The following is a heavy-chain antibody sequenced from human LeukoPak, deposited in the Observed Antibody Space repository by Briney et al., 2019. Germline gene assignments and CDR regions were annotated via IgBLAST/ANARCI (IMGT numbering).Heavy chain of an antibody. Sequence: PSETLSLTCSVSGGSINSHYWSWIRQPPGKRLDWIGYIFNTGNTNYNPSLASRVTMSVDTSRAQFFLRLSPVTAADTAIYYCASRPADTTWYGVFDYWSQGTLVTVSS. CDR1: GGSINSHY. CDR2: IFNTGNT. V-gene: IGHV4-59*11. J-gene: IGHJ4*02. D-gene: IGHD3-10*01. CDR3: ASRPADTTWYGVFDY.